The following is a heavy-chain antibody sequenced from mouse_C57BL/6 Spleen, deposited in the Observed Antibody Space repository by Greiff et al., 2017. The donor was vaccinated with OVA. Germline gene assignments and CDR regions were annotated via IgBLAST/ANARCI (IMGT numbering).Heavy chain of an antibody. J-gene: IGHJ2*01. V-gene: IGHV1-59*01. CDR3: ARRSSGDLDY. D-gene: IGHD3-2*02. CDR2: IDPSDSYT. CDR1: GYTFTSYW. Sequence: VQLQQPGAELVRPGTSVKLSCKASGYTFTSYWMHWVKQRPGQGLEWIGVIDPSDSYTNYNQKFKGKATLTVDTSSSTAYMQLSSLTSEDSAVYYCARRSSGDLDYWGQGTTLTVSS.